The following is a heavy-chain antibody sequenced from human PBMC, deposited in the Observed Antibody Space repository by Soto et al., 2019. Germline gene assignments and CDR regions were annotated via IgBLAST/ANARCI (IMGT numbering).Heavy chain of an antibody. J-gene: IGHJ6*02. CDR3: ARGPLCSSTSCSNGMDV. CDR2: INPSGDSR. Sequence: ASVKVSCKASGFSFSDYFMHWVRQAPGQGLEWMGIINPSGDSRNYAQKFQGRVTITRDTSTSTVYMDLSSLRYEDTAVYYRARGPLCSSTSCSNGMDVWGQGTTVTVSS. CDR1: GFSFSDYF. V-gene: IGHV1-46*01. D-gene: IGHD2-2*01.